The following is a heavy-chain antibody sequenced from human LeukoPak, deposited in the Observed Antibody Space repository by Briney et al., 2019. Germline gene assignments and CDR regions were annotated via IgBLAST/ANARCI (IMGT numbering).Heavy chain of an antibody. CDR1: GYSFTSYW. J-gene: IGHJ4*02. CDR2: IDPSDSYI. D-gene: IGHD3-10*01. V-gene: IGHV5-10-1*01. Sequence: HGESLKISCKGSGYSFTSYWISWVRQMPGKGLEWMGRIDPSDSYINYSPSFQGHITISADKSFSTAYLQWSSLKASDTAIYYCARQYYFGSGKTFDSWGQGTLVTVSS. CDR3: ARQYYFGSGKTFDS.